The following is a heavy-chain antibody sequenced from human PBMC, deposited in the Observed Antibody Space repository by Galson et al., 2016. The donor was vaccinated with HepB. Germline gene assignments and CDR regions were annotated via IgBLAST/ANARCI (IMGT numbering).Heavy chain of an antibody. J-gene: IGHJ6*04. CDR2: ISGSGTNT. CDR3: AKDPGSMVQALMAPSKYYRYDMNV. D-gene: IGHD3-10*01. Sequence: SLRLSCATSGFTFSIYAMSWVRQAPGKGLEWVSVISGSGTNTSHAASVRGRFTISRDNSKNILFLQMNSLRAEDTAVYYCAKDPGSMVQALMAPSKYYRYDMNVWGKGTTVTVSS. V-gene: IGHV3-23*01. CDR1: GFTFSIYA.